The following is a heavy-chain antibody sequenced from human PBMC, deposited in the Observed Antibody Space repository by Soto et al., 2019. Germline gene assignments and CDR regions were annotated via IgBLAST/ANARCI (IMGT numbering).Heavy chain of an antibody. D-gene: IGHD2-2*01. Sequence: GGSLRLSCAASGFTFSSYAMGGVRQAPGKGLEWVSAISGSGGSTYYADSVKGRFTISRDNSKNTLYLQMNSLRAEDTAVYYCAKDRVVVPAAHSGSSDYWGQGTLVTVSS. CDR1: GFTFSSYA. CDR2: ISGSGGST. CDR3: AKDRVVVPAAHSGSSDY. V-gene: IGHV3-23*01. J-gene: IGHJ4*02.